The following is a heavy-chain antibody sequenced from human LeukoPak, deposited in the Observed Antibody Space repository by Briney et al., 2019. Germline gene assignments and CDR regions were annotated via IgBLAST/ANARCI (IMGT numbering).Heavy chain of an antibody. CDR3: AREGSGTDDAFDI. Sequence: PSETLSLTCAVSGYSISSGYYWGWIRQPPGKGLERIGSIYHSGSTYYNPSLKSRVTISVDTSKNQFSLKLSSVTAADTAVYYCAREGSGTDDAFDIWGQGTMVTVSS. CDR1: GYSISSGYY. CDR2: IYHSGST. D-gene: IGHD2-15*01. V-gene: IGHV4-38-2*01. J-gene: IGHJ3*02.